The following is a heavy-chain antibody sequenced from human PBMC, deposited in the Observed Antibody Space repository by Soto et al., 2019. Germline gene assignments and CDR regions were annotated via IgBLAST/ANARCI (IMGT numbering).Heavy chain of an antibody. CDR1: GGTFSSYT. CDR3: ARVYCSSTSCYEDAFDI. D-gene: IGHD2-2*01. J-gene: IGHJ3*02. CDR2: IIPILGIA. Sequence: ASVKVSCKASGGTFSSYTISWVRQAPGQGLEWMGRIIPILGIANYAQKFQGRVTITADKSTSTAYMELSSLRSEDTAVYYCARVYCSSTSCYEDAFDIWGQGTMVTVSS. V-gene: IGHV1-69*02.